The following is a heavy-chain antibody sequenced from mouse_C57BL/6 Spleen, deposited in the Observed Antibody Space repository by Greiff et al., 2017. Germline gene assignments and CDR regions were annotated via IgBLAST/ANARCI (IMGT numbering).Heavy chain of an antibody. J-gene: IGHJ2*01. CDR2: IDPENGDT. V-gene: IGHV14-4*01. CDR1: GFNIKDDY. D-gene: IGHD2-1*01. Sequence: VHVKQSGAELVRPGASVKLSCTASGFNIKDDYMHWVKQRPEQGLEWIGWIDPENGDTEYASKFQGKATITADTSSNTAYLQLSSLTSEDTAVYYCTNYGNFFDYWGQGTTLTVSS. CDR3: TNYGNFFDY.